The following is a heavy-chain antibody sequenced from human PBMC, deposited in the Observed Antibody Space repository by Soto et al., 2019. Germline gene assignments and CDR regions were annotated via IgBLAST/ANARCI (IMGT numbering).Heavy chain of an antibody. V-gene: IGHV4-34*01. Sequence: QVQLQQWGAGPLRPLEPLSLTCGVSGGSFSGYYWAWIRQSPGKGLEWIGEINDRGSINYNPSLKSRVSISVYTSKNHYSLNLRSVTAADTAVYYCARESHDILTGPPWVWYFDLWGRGTLVTVSS. J-gene: IGHJ2*01. CDR1: GGSFSGYY. CDR2: INDRGSI. D-gene: IGHD3-9*01. CDR3: ARESHDILTGPPWVWYFDL.